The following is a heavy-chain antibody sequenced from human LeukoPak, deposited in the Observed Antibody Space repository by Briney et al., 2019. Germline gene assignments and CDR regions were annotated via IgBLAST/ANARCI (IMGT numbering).Heavy chain of an antibody. J-gene: IGHJ4*02. V-gene: IGHV3-49*04. CDR1: GFTFGDYA. CDR2: IRSKAYGGTT. CDR3: TTDLGKYFDY. Sequence: GGSLRLSCTASGFTFGDYAMSWVRQAPGKGLEWVGFIRSKAYGGTTEYAASVKGRFTISRDDSKSIAYLQMNSLKTEDTAVYYCTTDLGKYFDYWGQGTLVTVSS. D-gene: IGHD7-27*01.